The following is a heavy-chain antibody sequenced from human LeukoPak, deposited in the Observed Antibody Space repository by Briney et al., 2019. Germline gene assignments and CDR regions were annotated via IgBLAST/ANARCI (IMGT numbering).Heavy chain of an antibody. D-gene: IGHD6-13*01. CDR2: IYYSGST. J-gene: IGHJ6*02. V-gene: IGHV4-31*03. Sequence: SETLSLTCTVSGGSISSGGYYWSWIRQHPGKGLEWIGYIYYSGSTYYNPSLKSRVTISVDTSKNQFSLKLSSVTAADTAVYYCARGPLGSSWHYYYYYGMDVWGQGTTVTVSS. CDR1: GGSISSGGYY. CDR3: ARGPLGSSWHYYYYYGMDV.